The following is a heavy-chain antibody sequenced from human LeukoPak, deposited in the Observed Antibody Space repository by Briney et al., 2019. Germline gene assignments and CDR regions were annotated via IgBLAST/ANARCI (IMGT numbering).Heavy chain of an antibody. V-gene: IGHV3-30-3*01. D-gene: IGHD1-1*01. CDR3: ARDRSQLYSTDY. Sequence: GKSLRLSCAASGLTFRSYAIHWVRQAPGKGLEWVAFISWDGTIKYYADSVKGRFSISRDNSKNTLSLQMNSLRGEDTAVYYCARDRSQLYSTDYWGQGTLVTVSS. CDR1: GLTFRSYA. CDR2: ISWDGTIK. J-gene: IGHJ4*02.